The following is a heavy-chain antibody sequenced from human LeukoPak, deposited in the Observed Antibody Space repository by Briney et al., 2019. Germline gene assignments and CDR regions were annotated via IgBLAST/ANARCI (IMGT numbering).Heavy chain of an antibody. CDR2: IYYSEST. CDR1: GGSITSGDYY. J-gene: IGHJ5*02. CDR3: ARMVAATNWFDP. D-gene: IGHD2-15*01. V-gene: IGHV4-30-4*01. Sequence: SETLSLTCTVSGGSITSGDYYWSWIRQPPGKGLEWIGYIYYSESTYYNPSLKSRVTLSVDTSKNHFSLKLTSVTAADTAVYYCARMVAATNWFDPWGRGTLVTVSS.